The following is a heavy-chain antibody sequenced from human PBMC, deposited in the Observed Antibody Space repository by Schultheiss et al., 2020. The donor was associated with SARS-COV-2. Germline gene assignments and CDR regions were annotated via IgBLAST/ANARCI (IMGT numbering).Heavy chain of an antibody. Sequence: GESLKISCAASGFTVSSNYMSWVRQAPGKGLEWVSVIYSGGSTYYADSVKGRFTISRDNSKNTLYLQMNSLRAEDTAVYYCARGLRSGYRTVDYWGQGTLVTVSS. CDR2: IYSGGST. D-gene: IGHD3-3*01. V-gene: IGHV3-66*02. CDR1: GFTVSSNY. CDR3: ARGLRSGYRTVDY. J-gene: IGHJ4*02.